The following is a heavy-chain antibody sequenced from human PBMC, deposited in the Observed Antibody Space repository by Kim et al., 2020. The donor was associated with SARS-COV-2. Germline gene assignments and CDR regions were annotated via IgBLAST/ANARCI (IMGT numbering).Heavy chain of an antibody. V-gene: IGHV3-9*01. CDR3: AKDSNSCYGGAFDY. Sequence: DSVKGRFTISRDNAKDSLYLQMNSLRAEDTALYYCAKDSNSCYGGAFDYWGQGTLVTVSS. J-gene: IGHJ4*02. D-gene: IGHD2-2*01.